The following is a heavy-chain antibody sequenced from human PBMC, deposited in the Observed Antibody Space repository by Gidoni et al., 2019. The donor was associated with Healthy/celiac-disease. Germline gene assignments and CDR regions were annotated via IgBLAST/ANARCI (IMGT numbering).Heavy chain of an antibody. CDR1: GPSFSGYY. Sequence: QVQLQQWAAGLLKHAETLSLNCARSGPSFSGYYWSWIRQSPGRGLEWIAETTQTGSTNYKPCLRSRVTRSVDASKNPFSLQLRSVTAADTAVYYSARGRYHDSSGFPYWGQGTLVTVSS. CDR3: ARGRYHDSSGFPY. D-gene: IGHD3-22*01. J-gene: IGHJ4*02. V-gene: IGHV4-34*01. CDR2: TTQTGST.